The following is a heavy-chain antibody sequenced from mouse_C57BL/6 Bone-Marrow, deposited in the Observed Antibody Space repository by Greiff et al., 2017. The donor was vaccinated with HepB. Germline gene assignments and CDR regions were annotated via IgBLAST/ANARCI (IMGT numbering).Heavy chain of an antibody. Sequence: EVQGVESGAELVRPGASVKLSCTASGFNIKDDYMHWVKQRPEQGLEWIGWIDPENGDTEYASKFQGKATITADTSSNTAYLQLSSLTSEDTAVYYCTTEGVQRGYWGQGTTLTVSS. CDR1: GFNIKDDY. J-gene: IGHJ2*01. CDR3: TTEGVQRGY. CDR2: IDPENGDT. V-gene: IGHV14-4*01.